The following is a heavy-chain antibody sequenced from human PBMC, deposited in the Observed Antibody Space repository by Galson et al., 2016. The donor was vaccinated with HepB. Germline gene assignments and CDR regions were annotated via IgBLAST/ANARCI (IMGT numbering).Heavy chain of an antibody. D-gene: IGHD2-2*01. CDR2: IWYDGSNK. J-gene: IGHJ5*02. CDR1: GFTFGNFG. Sequence: SLRLSCAASGFTFGNFGMHWVRQAPGKGLEWVAFIWYDGSNKYYSGSVKGRFTISRDSSRNTVYLQMNSLRVEDTAVYYCAGHARVGAFDPWGQGTLVTVSS. V-gene: IGHV3-33*01. CDR3: AGHARVGAFDP.